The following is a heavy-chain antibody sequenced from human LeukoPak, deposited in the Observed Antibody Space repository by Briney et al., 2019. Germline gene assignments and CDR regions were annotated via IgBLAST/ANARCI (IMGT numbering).Heavy chain of an antibody. CDR3: ARDSNVPAALDWLDP. CDR2: ISAYNGNT. D-gene: IGHD2-2*01. Sequence: ASVKVSCKASGYTFTSYGISWVRQAPGQGLEWKGWISAYNGNTNYAQKLQGRVTMTTDTSTSTAYMELRSLRSDDTAVYYCARDSNVPAALDWLDPWGQGTLVTVSS. CDR1: GYTFTSYG. J-gene: IGHJ5*02. V-gene: IGHV1-18*01.